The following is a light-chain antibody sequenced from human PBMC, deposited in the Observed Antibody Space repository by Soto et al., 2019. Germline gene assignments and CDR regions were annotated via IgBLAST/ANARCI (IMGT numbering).Light chain of an antibody. CDR2: GAS. Sequence: EVLMTQSPATLSVSPGERVTLYCRASQSININLSWYQQKPGQAPRVLIYGASSRASGIPDRFSGSGSGTDFTLTISRLEHDDFAFYYCQQYHSWPPLTFGGGTRVEIK. CDR1: QSININ. V-gene: IGKV3D-15*01. CDR3: QQYHSWPPLT. J-gene: IGKJ4*01.